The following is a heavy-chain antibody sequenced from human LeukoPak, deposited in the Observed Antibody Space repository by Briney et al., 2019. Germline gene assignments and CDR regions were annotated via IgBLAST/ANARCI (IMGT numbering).Heavy chain of an antibody. CDR1: GGSFSGYY. J-gene: IGHJ2*01. CDR3: ARSRPGGYSSSLLYWYFDL. Sequence: EASETLSLTCAVHGGSFSGYYWSWIRQPPGKGLEWIGEINHSGSTNYNPSLKSRVTISVDTSKNQFSLKLSSVTAADTAVYYCARSRPGGYSSSLLYWYFDLWGRGTLVTVSS. CDR2: INHSGST. V-gene: IGHV4-34*01. D-gene: IGHD6-6*01.